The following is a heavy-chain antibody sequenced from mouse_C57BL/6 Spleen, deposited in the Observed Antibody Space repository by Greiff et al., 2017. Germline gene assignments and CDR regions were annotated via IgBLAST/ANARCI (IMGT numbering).Heavy chain of an antibody. J-gene: IGHJ4*01. CDR1: GYTFTDYE. CDR3: TTSLDYAMDY. Sequence: QVQLQQSGAELVRPGASVTLSCKASGYTFTDYEMHWVKQTPVHGLEWIGAIDPETGGTAYNQKFKGKAILTADKSSSTAYMELRSLTSEDSAVYYGTTSLDYAMDYWGQGTSVTVSS. V-gene: IGHV1-15*01. D-gene: IGHD1-2*01. CDR2: IDPETGGT.